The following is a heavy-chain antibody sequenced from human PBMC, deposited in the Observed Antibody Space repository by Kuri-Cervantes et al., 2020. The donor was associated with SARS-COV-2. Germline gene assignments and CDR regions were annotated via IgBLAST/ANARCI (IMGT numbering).Heavy chain of an antibody. V-gene: IGHV4-39*07. CDR1: GGSISSSSYY. CDR3: ATGVVTAGYFDY. D-gene: IGHD2-21*02. Sequence: SETLSLTCTVSGGSISSSSYYWGWIRQPPGKGLEWIGSIYYSGSTYYNPSLKSRVTISVDTSKNQFSLKLSSVTAADTAVYYCATGVVTAGYFDYWGQGNLVTVSS. CDR2: IYYSGST. J-gene: IGHJ4*02.